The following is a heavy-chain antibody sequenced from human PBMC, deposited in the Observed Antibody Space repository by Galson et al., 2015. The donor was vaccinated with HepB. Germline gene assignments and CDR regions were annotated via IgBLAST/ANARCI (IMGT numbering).Heavy chain of an antibody. D-gene: IGHD5-18*01. CDR3: TTQRVDTAMVPYYYGMDV. CDR2: IKSKTDGGTT. Sequence: SLRLSCAASGFTFSNAWMSWVRQAPGKGLEWVGRIKSKTDGGTTDYAAPVKGRFTISRDDSKNTLYLQMNSLKTEDTAVYYCTTQRVDTAMVPYYYGMDVWGQGTTVTVSS. V-gene: IGHV3-15*01. CDR1: GFTFSNAW. J-gene: IGHJ6*02.